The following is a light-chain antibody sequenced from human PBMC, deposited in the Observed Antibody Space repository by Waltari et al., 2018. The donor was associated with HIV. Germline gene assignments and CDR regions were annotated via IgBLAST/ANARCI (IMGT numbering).Light chain of an antibody. Sequence: QAVVTQEPSLTVSPGGTVTLTCGSSTGVVTSGQWPNWFQQKPGQAPRPLIYDTTNKHSWNPARFSGAICEGKAVLTLSSEQPEDEADYYGGLSLGGAAVFGGGTHVTVL. J-gene: IGLJ2*01. CDR3: GLSLGGAAV. CDR1: TGVVTSGQW. V-gene: IGLV7-46*01. CDR2: DTT.